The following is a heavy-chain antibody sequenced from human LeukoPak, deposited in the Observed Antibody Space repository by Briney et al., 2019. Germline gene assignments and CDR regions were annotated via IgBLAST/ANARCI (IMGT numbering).Heavy chain of an antibody. Sequence: GASVKVSCKAYGYTFTSYDINWVRQATGQGLEWMGWMNPNSGNTGHAQKFQGRVTMTTDTSTSTAYMELSSLRSDDTAVYCCATILSGSYYPSNYWRQGTRVPVPS. V-gene: IGHV1-8*01. CDR3: ATILSGSYYPSNY. J-gene: IGHJ4*02. D-gene: IGHD1-26*01. CDR1: GYTFTSYD. CDR2: MNPNSGNT.